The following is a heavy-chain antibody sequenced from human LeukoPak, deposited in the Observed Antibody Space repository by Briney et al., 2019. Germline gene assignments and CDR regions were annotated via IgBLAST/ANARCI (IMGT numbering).Heavy chain of an antibody. Sequence: GGSLRLSCAASGFTFSSYWMSWVRQAPGKGLEWVANIKQDGGQTFYVDSVKGRFSISRDNAKKSLYLQMNSLRAEDTAVYYCAPPPIAATGNWGQGTLVTVSS. CDR2: IKQDGGQT. V-gene: IGHV3-7*01. CDR1: GFTFSSYW. CDR3: APPPIAATGN. D-gene: IGHD6-13*01. J-gene: IGHJ4*02.